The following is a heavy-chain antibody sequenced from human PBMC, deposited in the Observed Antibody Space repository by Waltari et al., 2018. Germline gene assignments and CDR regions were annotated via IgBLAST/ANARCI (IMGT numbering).Heavy chain of an antibody. D-gene: IGHD6-6*01. CDR1: GGSFSGYY. Sequence: VQLQQWGAGLLKPSETLSLPCAVYGGSFSGYYWSWIRQPPGKGLEWIGEINHSGSTNYNPSLKSRVTISVDTSKNQFSLKLSSVTAADTAVYYCASPTSYSSSSRYFDLWGRGTLVTVSS. J-gene: IGHJ2*01. V-gene: IGHV4-34*01. CDR3: ASPTSYSSSSRYFDL. CDR2: INHSGST.